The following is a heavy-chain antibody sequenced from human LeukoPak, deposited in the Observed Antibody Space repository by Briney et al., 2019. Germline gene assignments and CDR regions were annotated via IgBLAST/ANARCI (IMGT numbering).Heavy chain of an antibody. Sequence: PGGSLRLSCAASGFTFSSYAMHWVRQAPGKGLEYVSAISSNGGSTYYANSVKGRFTISRDNSKNTLYLQMGSLRAEDMAVYYCASSGKPYLYCSGGHYFDYWGQGTLVTVSS. CDR3: ASSGKPYLYCSGGHYFDY. CDR2: ISSNGGST. D-gene: IGHD2-15*01. CDR1: GFTFSSYA. V-gene: IGHV3-64*01. J-gene: IGHJ4*02.